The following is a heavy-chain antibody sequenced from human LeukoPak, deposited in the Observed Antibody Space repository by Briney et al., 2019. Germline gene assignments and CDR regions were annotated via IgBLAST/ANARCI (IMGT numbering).Heavy chain of an antibody. D-gene: IGHD1-7*01. J-gene: IGHJ6*02. CDR1: GGSISSYY. CDR2: IYYSGSI. Sequence: PSETLSLTYTVSGGSISSYYWSWIRQPPGKGLEWIGYIYYSGSINYNPSLKSRVTISVDTSKNQFSLKLSSVTAADTAVYYCARDNWNYGSSMDVWGQGTTVTVSS. CDR3: ARDNWNYGSSMDV. V-gene: IGHV4-59*01.